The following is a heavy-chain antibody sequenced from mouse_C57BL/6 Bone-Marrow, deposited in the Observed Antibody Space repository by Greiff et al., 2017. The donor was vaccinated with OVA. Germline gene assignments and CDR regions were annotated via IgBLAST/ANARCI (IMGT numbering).Heavy chain of an antibody. D-gene: IGHD2-5*01. Sequence: VQLQQSGPELVKPGASVKISCKASGYTFTDYYMNWVKQSHGKSLEWIGDINPNNGGTSYNQKFKGKATLTVDKSSSTAYMELRSLTSEDSAVYYCARNYSNYVFAYWGQGTLVTVSA. CDR2: INPNNGGT. CDR1: GYTFTDYY. V-gene: IGHV1-26*01. CDR3: ARNYSNYVFAY. J-gene: IGHJ3*01.